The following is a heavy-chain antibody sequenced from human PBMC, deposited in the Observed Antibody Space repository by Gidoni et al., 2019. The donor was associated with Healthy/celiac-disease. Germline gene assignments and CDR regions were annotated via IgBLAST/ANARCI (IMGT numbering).Heavy chain of an antibody. Sequence: EVQLVQSGAEVKKPGESLKISCKGSGYSFTSYWIGWVRQMPGKGLEWMGIIYPGDSDTRYSPSFQGQVTISADKSISTAYLQWSSLKASDTAMYYCARHTGRRIVVVVAATNDAFDIWGQGTMVTVSS. D-gene: IGHD2-15*01. V-gene: IGHV5-51*01. J-gene: IGHJ3*02. CDR1: GYSFTSYW. CDR3: ARHTGRRIVVVVAATNDAFDI. CDR2: IYPGDSDT.